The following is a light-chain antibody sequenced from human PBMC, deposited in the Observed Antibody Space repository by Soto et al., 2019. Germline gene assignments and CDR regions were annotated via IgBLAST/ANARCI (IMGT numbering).Light chain of an antibody. CDR1: HNVNSNY. Sequence: EVVLTQSPGTLSLSPGERATLSCRASHNVNSNYLAWYQQRPGQAPRLLMFGASNRATGIPDRFSGRGSGTDFTLTISRLESEDFAVYYCQQYSSLRTFGQGTKVEIK. V-gene: IGKV3-20*01. CDR2: GAS. CDR3: QQYSSLRT. J-gene: IGKJ1*01.